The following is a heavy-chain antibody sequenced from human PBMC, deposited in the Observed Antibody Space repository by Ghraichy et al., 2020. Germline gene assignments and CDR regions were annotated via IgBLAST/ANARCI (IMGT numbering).Heavy chain of an antibody. J-gene: IGHJ4*02. D-gene: IGHD2-21*02. CDR1: GFTFTDYY. CDR2: ISGTSTYT. Sequence: LSLTCAASGFTFTDYYMSWIRQAPGKGLEWVSYISGTSTYTNYADSVKGRFTITRDNAKNSLYLQMNSLRADDTAVYYCARLAYCAGDSYYPNFWGQGTPVTVSS. V-gene: IGHV3-11*06. CDR3: ARLAYCAGDSYYPNF.